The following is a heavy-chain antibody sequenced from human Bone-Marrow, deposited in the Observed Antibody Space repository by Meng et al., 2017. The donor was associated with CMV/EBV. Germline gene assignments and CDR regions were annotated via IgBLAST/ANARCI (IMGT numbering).Heavy chain of an antibody. CDR3: AKERPYYDFWSGYSYYYGMDV. CDR2: ISGSGGST. Sequence: GESLKISCAASGFTFSSYSMNWVRQAPGKGLEWVSAISGSGGSTYYADSVKGRFTISRDNSKNTLYLQMNSLRAEDTAVYYCAKERPYYDFWSGYSYYYGMDVWGQGTTVTVSS. J-gene: IGHJ6*02. V-gene: IGHV3-23*01. D-gene: IGHD3-3*01. CDR1: GFTFSSYS.